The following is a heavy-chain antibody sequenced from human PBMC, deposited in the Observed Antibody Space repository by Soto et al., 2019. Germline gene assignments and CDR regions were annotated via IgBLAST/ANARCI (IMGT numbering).Heavy chain of an antibody. CDR2: IKSKTDGGTT. J-gene: IGHJ4*02. CDR3: TTAPTATIFDGFDY. CDR1: GFTFSNAW. D-gene: IGHD3-3*01. Sequence: GSLRLSCAASGFTFSNAWMNWVRQAPGKGLEWVGRIKSKTDGGTTDYAAPVKGRFTISRDDSKNTLYLQMNSLKTEDTAVYYCTTAPTATIFDGFDYWGQGTLVTVSS. V-gene: IGHV3-15*07.